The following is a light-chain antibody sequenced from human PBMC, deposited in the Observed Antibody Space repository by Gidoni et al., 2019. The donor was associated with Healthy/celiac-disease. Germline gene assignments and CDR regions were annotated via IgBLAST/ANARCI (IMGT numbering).Light chain of an antibody. CDR2: QDS. CDR3: QAWDSRMV. Sequence: SYELTQPTSVPVSPGQTASITCSGDKLGDKYACWYQQKPGQSPVLLIYQDSKRPSGIPERFSGSNSGNTATLTISGTQAMDEADYYCQAWDSRMVFGGGTKLTVL. CDR1: KLGDKY. V-gene: IGLV3-1*01. J-gene: IGLJ2*01.